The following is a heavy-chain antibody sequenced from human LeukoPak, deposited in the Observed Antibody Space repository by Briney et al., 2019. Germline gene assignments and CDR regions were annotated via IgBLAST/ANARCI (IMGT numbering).Heavy chain of an antibody. V-gene: IGHV1-69*13. CDR1: GGTFSSYA. J-gene: IGHJ4*02. D-gene: IGHD2-2*01. CDR3: ASTVVVPAAISIFAY. Sequence: SVKVSCKASGGTFSSYAISWVRQAPGQGLEWMGGIIPIFGTANYAQKFQGRVTITADESTSTAYMELSSLRSEDTAVYYCASTVVVPAAISIFAYWGQGTLVTVSS. CDR2: IIPIFGTA.